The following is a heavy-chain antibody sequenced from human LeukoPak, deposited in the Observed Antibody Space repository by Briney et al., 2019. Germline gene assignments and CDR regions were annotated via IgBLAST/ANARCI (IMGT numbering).Heavy chain of an antibody. CDR1: GFTFSNYA. Sequence: PGGSLRLSCAASGFTFSNYAMNWVRQAPGKGLEWVSVISGSGSSTYYADSVKGRFTISRDNAKNSLYLQMNSLRAEDTAVYYCARVGTSGWLYYYDYWGQGTLVTVSS. J-gene: IGHJ4*02. V-gene: IGHV3-23*01. CDR2: ISGSGSST. CDR3: ARVGTSGWLYYYDY. D-gene: IGHD6-19*01.